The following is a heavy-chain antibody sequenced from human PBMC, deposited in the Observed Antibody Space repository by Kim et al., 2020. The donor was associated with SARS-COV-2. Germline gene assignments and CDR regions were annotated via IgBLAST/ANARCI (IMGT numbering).Heavy chain of an antibody. CDR3: ARPGRATGWGIDY. V-gene: IGHV3-7*03. D-gene: IGHD1-1*01. J-gene: IGHJ4*02. CDR1: GFRLSYYW. CDR2: INQDVSVT. Sequence: GGSLRLSCAASGFRLSYYWLTWVRQTPGTGLEWVASINQDVSVTYYVDSAKGRFTISRDNAKNSVVLQMNSLRAEDTAVYYCARPGRATGWGIDYWRQGT.